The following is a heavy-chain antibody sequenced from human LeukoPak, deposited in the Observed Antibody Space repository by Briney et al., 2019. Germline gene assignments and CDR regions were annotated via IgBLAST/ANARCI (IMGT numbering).Heavy chain of an antibody. V-gene: IGHV1-69*05. CDR2: IIPIFGTA. CDR1: GGTFSSYA. D-gene: IGHD3-9*01. J-gene: IGHJ4*02. CDR3: ARDGVLILRYFDC. Sequence: ASVKVSCKASGGTFSSYAISWVRQAPGQGLEWMGGIIPIFGTANYAQKFQGRVTMTTDTSTSTAYMELRSLRSDDTAVYYCARDGVLILRYFDCWGQGTLVTVSS.